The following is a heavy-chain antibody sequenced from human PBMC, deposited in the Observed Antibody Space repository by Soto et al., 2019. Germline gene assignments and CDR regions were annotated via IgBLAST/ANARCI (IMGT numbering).Heavy chain of an antibody. J-gene: IGHJ6*02. CDR3: AKEVWSGPMDV. V-gene: IGHV3-30*18. Sequence: PGGSLRLSCAASGFTFSSYWMHWVRQAPGKGLEWVAVISYDGSNKYYADSVKGRFTISRDNSKNTLYLQMNSLRAEDTAVYYCAKEVWSGPMDVWGQGTTVTVSS. D-gene: IGHD3-3*01. CDR2: ISYDGSNK. CDR1: GFTFSSYW.